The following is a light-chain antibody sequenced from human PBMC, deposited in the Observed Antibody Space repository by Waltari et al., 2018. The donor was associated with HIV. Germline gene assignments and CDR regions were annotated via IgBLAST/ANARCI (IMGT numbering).Light chain of an antibody. V-gene: IGLV2-11*01. J-gene: IGLJ2*01. Sequence: QSALTQPRSVSGSPGQSVTISCTGTSRDVGGYNYVSWYQQHPGKAPKLMIYEVSKRPSGVPDRFSGSKSGNTASLTISGLQAEDEADYYCCSYAGSYTFVFGGGTKLTVL. CDR3: CSYAGSYTFV. CDR1: SRDVGGYNY. CDR2: EVS.